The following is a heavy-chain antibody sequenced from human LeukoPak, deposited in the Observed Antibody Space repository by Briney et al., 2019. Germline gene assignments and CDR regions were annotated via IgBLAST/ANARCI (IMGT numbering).Heavy chain of an antibody. CDR2: LSCIDTSCTE. CDR3: ARNTEQCFDH. V-gene: IGHV3-23*01. J-gene: IGHJ4*02. Sequence: GGSLRLSCAASGFTFSTFDMSWVRQAPGKGLEWVSTLSCIDTSCTEYYADSVKGRFSISRDNSKNTLFLQMNSLRVEDTAVYYCARNTEQCFDHWGQGTLVTVSS. D-gene: IGHD6-19*01. CDR1: GFTFSTFD.